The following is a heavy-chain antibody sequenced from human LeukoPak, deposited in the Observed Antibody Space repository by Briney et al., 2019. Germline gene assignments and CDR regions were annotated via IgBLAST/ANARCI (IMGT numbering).Heavy chain of an antibody. J-gene: IGHJ4*02. D-gene: IGHD3-10*01. Sequence: PSETLSLTCAVSGGSTSSGGYSWSWIRQPPGKGLEWIGYIYHSGSTYYNPSLKSRVTISVDRSKNQFSLKLSSVTAADTAVYYCARGSMVRGVIINGFDYWGQGTLVTVSS. CDR1: GGSTSSGGYS. CDR2: IYHSGST. CDR3: ARGSMVRGVIINGFDY. V-gene: IGHV4-30-2*01.